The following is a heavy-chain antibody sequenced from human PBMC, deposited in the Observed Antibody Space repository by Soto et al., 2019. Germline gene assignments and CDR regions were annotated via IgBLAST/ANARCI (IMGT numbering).Heavy chain of an antibody. Sequence: QVQLVQSGAEVKKPGSSVKVSCKASGGTFSSYAISWVRQAPGQGLEWMGGIIPIFGTANYAQKFQGRVTITADESTSTAYMELSSLRSEDTAVYYCARGSHDYDFWSGPTYYYYGMDVWGLGTTVTVSS. CDR1: GGTFSSYA. V-gene: IGHV1-69*01. CDR3: ARGSHDYDFWSGPTYYYYGMDV. J-gene: IGHJ6*02. D-gene: IGHD3-3*01. CDR2: IIPIFGTA.